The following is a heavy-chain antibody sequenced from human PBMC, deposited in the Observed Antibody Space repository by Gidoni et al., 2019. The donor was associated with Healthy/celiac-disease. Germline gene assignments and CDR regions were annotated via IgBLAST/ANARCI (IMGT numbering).Heavy chain of an antibody. D-gene: IGHD2-15*01. V-gene: IGHV5-10-1*01. CDR1: GYSFTSYW. J-gene: IGHJ3*02. CDR3: ASPQSCSGGSCHWDAFDI. CDR2: IDPSDSST. Sequence: EVQLVQSGAEVKKPGESLRISCKGSGYSFTSYWISWVRQMPGKGREWMGRIDPSDSSTNYSPSFQGHVTISADKSISTAYLQWSSLKASDTAMYYCASPQSCSGGSCHWDAFDIWGQGTMVTVSS.